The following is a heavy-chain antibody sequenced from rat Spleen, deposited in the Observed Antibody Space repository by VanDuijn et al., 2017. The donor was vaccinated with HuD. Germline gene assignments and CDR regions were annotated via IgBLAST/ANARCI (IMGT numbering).Heavy chain of an antibody. CDR1: GFTFNYYW. J-gene: IGHJ4*01. Sequence: EVHLEESGGGLVQPGKSMKLSCITSGFTFNYYWMTWIRQAPGKGLEWVASITNASGRTYYPDSVKGRFTISRDNAKNTQYLQMDSLRSEDTATYYCATDGYYDGTYYAVYVMDAWGQGASVTVSS. D-gene: IGHD1-12*02. V-gene: IGHV5-31*01. CDR3: ATDGYYDGTYYAVYVMDA. CDR2: ITNASGRT.